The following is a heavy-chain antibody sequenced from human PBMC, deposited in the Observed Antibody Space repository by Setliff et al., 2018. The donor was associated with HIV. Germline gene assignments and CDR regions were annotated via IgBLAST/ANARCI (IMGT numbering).Heavy chain of an antibody. V-gene: IGHV3-30*02. J-gene: IGHJ4*02. D-gene: IGHD6-19*01. Sequence: GGSLRLSCAASGFTFSSYGMHWVRQAPGKGLEWVAFIRYDGSNKYYADSVTGRFTISRDNSKNTLYLQMNSLRAEDTAVYYCASPRSGWYPYYFDYWGQGTLVTVSS. CDR2: IRYDGSNK. CDR3: ASPRSGWYPYYFDY. CDR1: GFTFSSYG.